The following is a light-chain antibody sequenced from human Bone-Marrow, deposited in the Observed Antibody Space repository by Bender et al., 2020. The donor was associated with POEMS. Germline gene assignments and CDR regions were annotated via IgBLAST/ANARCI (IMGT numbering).Light chain of an antibody. CDR2: KNN. CDR3: QSYDNSLGGWV. J-gene: IGLJ3*02. V-gene: IGLV1-40*01. CDR1: SSNLGSGYD. Sequence: QSVLTQPPSVSEAPGQRVTISCTGSSSNLGSGYDVHWYQHLPGTAPKVLIYKNNNRPSGVPDRFSGSKSGTSASLAITGLQAEDEADYYCQSYDNSLGGWVFGGGTKLTVL.